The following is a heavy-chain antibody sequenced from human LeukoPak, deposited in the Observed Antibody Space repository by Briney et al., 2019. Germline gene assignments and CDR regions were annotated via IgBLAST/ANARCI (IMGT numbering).Heavy chain of an antibody. D-gene: IGHD7-27*01. Sequence: SETLSLTCTVSGGSISSSSYYWGWIRQPPGKGLEWIGSIYYSGSTYYNPSLKSRVTISVDTSKNQFSLKLSSVTAADTAVYYCARANWGPNACDYWGQGTLVTVSS. CDR2: IYYSGST. J-gene: IGHJ4*02. V-gene: IGHV4-39*01. CDR3: ARANWGPNACDY. CDR1: GGSISSSSYY.